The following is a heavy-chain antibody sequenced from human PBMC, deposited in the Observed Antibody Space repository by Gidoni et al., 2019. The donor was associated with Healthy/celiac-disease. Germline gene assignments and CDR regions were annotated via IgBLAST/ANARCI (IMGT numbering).Heavy chain of an antibody. CDR3: ARSLVRGKDDAFDI. CDR1: GGSISSSSYY. V-gene: IGHV4-39*01. J-gene: IGHJ3*02. D-gene: IGHD3-10*01. CDR2: IYYSGST. Sequence: QLQLQESGPGLVKPSETLSLTCTVSGGSISSSSYYWGWIRQPPGKGLEWIGSIYYSGSTYYNPSLKSRVTISVDTSKNQFSLKLSSVTAADTAVYYCARSLVRGKDDAFDIWGQGTMVTVSS.